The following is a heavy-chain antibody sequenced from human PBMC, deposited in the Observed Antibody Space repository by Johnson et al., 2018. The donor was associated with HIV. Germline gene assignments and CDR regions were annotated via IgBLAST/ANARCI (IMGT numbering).Heavy chain of an antibody. CDR3: ARDRAFDI. CDR2: IFSVGNT. Sequence: QVQLVESGGGVVQPGGSLRLSCAPSGFTFSSYGMPWARQAQDKGLEWAQVIFSVGNTYYADSVKGRFTISRDNSKNTLYLQMNSLRADYTAMYYCARDRAFDIWGQGTMVTVSS. J-gene: IGHJ3*02. CDR1: GFTFSSYG. V-gene: IGHV3-NL1*01.